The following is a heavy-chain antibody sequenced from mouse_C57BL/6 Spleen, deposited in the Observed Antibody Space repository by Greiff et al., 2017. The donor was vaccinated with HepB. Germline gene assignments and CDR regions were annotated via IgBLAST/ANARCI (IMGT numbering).Heavy chain of an antibody. CDR1: GYTFTDYE. Sequence: QVHVKQSGAELVRPGASVTLSCKASGYTFTDYEMHWVKQTPVHGLEWIGAIDPETGGTAYNQKFKGKAILTADKSSSTAYMELRSLTSEDSAVYYCTRGDDYGYFDVWGTVTTVTVSS. CDR2: IDPETGGT. V-gene: IGHV1-15*01. D-gene: IGHD2-3*01. J-gene: IGHJ1*03. CDR3: TRGDDYGYFDV.